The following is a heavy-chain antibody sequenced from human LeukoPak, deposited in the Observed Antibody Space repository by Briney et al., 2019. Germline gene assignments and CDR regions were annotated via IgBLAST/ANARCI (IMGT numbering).Heavy chain of an antibody. J-gene: IGHJ4*02. V-gene: IGHV1-2*06. D-gene: IGHD5-18*01. CDR2: INPNSGGT. Sequence: GASVKVSCKASGYTFTDYYIHWVRQAPGQGLEWMGRINPNSGGTNSAQKFQGRVTMTRDTSISTAYMELSRLRSDDTAVYYCARGEWLLHYWGQGILVTVSS. CDR3: ARGEWLLHY. CDR1: GYTFTDYY.